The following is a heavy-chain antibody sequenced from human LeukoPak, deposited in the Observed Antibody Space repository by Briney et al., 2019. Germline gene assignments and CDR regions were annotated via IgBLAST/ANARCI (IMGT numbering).Heavy chain of an antibody. Sequence: SETLSLTCAVSGGSLISDNFYWGWIRQPPGKGLEWIGSIYYSGSTYYNPSLNSRVTTSVGTSKNRFSLKLSSVTAADTAVYSCARLRGTYYWYFDYWGQGTLVTVSS. CDR1: GGSLISDNFY. CDR3: ARLRGTYYWYFDY. D-gene: IGHD1-26*01. CDR2: IYYSGST. J-gene: IGHJ4*02. V-gene: IGHV4-39*01.